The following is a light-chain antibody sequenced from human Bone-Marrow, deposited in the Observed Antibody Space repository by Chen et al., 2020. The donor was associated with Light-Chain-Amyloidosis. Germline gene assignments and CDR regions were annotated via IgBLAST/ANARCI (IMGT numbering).Light chain of an antibody. J-gene: IGLJ1*01. CDR1: SSDVGGDNH. Sequence: QSALTQPASVSGSPGQSITISCTGTSSDVGGDNHVSWYQQHPDKAPKLMIYEVTNRPPWVPDRFSGSKSDNTASVTISGLQTEDEADYFCSSYTITNTLVFGSGTRVTVL. CDR2: EVT. CDR3: SSYTITNTLV. V-gene: IGLV2-14*01.